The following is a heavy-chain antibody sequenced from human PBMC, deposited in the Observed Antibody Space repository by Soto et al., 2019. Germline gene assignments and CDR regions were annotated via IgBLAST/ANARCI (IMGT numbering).Heavy chain of an antibody. CDR1: GFTFSSYT. D-gene: IGHD1-26*01. J-gene: IGHJ4*02. CDR2: ISSPATYM. CDR3: RREEYGD. Sequence: EVQLVESGGGLAKPGGSLRLSCTASGFTFSSYTMSWVRQAPGKGLEWVSSISSPATYMVYADSVKGRFTISRDNAKNSVYLQLSSLRAEDAAVYYCRREEYGDWGQGTLVTVSS. V-gene: IGHV3-21*01.